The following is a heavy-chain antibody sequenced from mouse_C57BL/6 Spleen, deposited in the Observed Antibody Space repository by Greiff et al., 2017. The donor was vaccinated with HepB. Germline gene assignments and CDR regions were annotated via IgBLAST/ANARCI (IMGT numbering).Heavy chain of an antibody. J-gene: IGHJ1*03. D-gene: IGHD2-3*01. CDR1: GFTFSDYY. V-gene: IGHV5-12*01. CDR2: ISNGGGST. CDR3: ARKVIYDGYYFDV. Sequence: EVKLMESGGGLVQPGGSLKLSCAASGFTFSDYYMYWVRQTPEKRLEWVAYISNGGGSTYYTDTVKGRFTISRDNAKNTLYLQMSRLKSEDTAMYYCARKVIYDGYYFDVWGTGTTVTVSS.